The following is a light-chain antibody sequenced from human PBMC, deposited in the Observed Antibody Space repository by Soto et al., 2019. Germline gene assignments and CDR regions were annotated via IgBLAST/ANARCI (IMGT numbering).Light chain of an antibody. J-gene: IGLJ2*01. CDR3: SAYAGTNDFVV. Sequence: QSALTQPPSASGSPGQSVTISCTGTSSDFGNYNYVSWYQQRPGKAPKLMIYEVNKRPSGVPDRFSGSKSGNTASLTVSGLQAEDEADYFCSAYAGTNDFVVFGGGTKVTVL. CDR1: SSDFGNYNY. CDR2: EVN. V-gene: IGLV2-8*01.